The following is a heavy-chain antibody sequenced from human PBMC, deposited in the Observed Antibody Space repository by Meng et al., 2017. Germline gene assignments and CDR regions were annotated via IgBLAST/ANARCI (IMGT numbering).Heavy chain of an antibody. CDR2: ISYDGSNK. D-gene: IGHD3-10*01. Sequence: QVQLVEAGVGGVQPVRSLRLSCAATVFTFSSFAMHWVRQAPGKGLEWVAVISYDGSNKYYADSVKGRFTISRDNSKNTLYLQMNSLRAEDTAVYYCASMGYWGQGTLVTVSS. CDR1: VFTFSSFA. V-gene: IGHV3-30*01. J-gene: IGHJ4*02. CDR3: ASMGY.